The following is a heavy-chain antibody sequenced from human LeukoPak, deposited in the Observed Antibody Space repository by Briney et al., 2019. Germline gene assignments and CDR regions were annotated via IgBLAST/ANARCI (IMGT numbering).Heavy chain of an antibody. D-gene: IGHD2-2*02. CDR3: ARDRCSSTSCYNTPNWFDP. V-gene: IGHV3-20*01. CDR1: GFKFDDYG. J-gene: IGHJ5*02. CDR2: INWNGGSR. Sequence: GGSLRLSCAASGFKFDDYGMSWVRQVPGKGLEWVSGINWNGGSRGYADSVKGRFTISRDNAKNSVYLQMNSLRSEDTAFYHCARDRCSSTSCYNTPNWFDPWGQGTLVTVSS.